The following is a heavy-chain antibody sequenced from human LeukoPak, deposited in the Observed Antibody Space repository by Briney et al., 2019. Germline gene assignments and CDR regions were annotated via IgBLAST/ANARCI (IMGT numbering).Heavy chain of an antibody. CDR2: IQYSGGT. CDR3: ARVGNPLVTVFAWFDP. Sequence: SETLSLTCTVSGGSIRSNTYYWGWIRQPPGKGLEWIGNIQYSGGTYFNPSLKSRVTISVDTSENQFSLKLSSVTAADTAVYYCARVGNPLVTVFAWFDPWGQGTLVTVSS. CDR1: GGSIRSNTYY. J-gene: IGHJ5*02. V-gene: IGHV4-39*07. D-gene: IGHD3-3*01.